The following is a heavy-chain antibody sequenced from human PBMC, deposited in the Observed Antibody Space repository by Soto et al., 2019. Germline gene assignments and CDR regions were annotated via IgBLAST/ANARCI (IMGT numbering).Heavy chain of an antibody. J-gene: IGHJ4*02. CDR1: GVTFIDYA. CDR2: ISGSGGST. V-gene: IGHV3-23*01. CDR3: LKANRYCSGSNCYTFEF. Sequence: XSQRLSNTAAGVTFIDYAVRWILQTPGKGLEWVSTISGSGGSTYYADSVKGRFTISRDNSKNTLYLQMNTLRAEETAIYYCLKANRYCSGSNCYTFEFWRQGSLVIGSS. D-gene: IGHD2-15*01.